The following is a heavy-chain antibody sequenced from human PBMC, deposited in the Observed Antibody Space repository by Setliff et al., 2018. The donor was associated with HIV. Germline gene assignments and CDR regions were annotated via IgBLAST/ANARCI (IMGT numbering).Heavy chain of an antibody. CDR1: GDSIFTSTYY. V-gene: IGHV4-39*01. CDR3: ARLGRPYSGQGWFDP. J-gene: IGHJ5*02. D-gene: IGHD5-12*01. Sequence: SETLSLTCSVSGDSIFTSTYYWGWIRQPPGKRLEWIGSIYYSGNTYYNPSLKSRVTISVDTSKNQFFLNLSSVTATDSAVYYCARLGRPYSGQGWFDPWGQETLVTAPQ. CDR2: IYYSGNT.